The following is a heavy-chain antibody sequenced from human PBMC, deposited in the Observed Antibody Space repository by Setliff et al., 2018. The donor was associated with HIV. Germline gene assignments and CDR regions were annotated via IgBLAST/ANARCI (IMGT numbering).Heavy chain of an antibody. CDR1: GDSIITYY. CDR2: IHHSGSS. V-gene: IGHV4-59*12. Sequence: PSETLSLTCTVSGDSIITYYWTWIRQPPGKGLGWIGYIHHSGSSDYTPSLRSRVTMSVDTSKNQFSLKLTSVTAADTAVYYCARLNQQWLVRDSGSNWFDPWGQGILVTVSS. CDR3: ARLNQQWLVRDSGSNWFDP. J-gene: IGHJ5*02. D-gene: IGHD6-19*01.